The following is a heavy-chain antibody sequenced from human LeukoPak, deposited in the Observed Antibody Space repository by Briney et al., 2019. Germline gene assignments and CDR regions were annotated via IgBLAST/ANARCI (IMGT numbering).Heavy chain of an antibody. CDR3: ARTDYGDYVIPYYYMDV. D-gene: IGHD4-17*01. V-gene: IGHV4-38-2*01. CDR1: GYSISSGYY. CDR2: IYHSGST. J-gene: IGHJ6*03. Sequence: SETLSLTCSVSGYSISSGYYWGWIRQPPGKGLEWIGSIYHSGSTYYNPSLKSRVTISVDTSKNQFSLKLSSVTAADTAVYYCARTDYGDYVIPYYYMDVWGKGTTVTVSS.